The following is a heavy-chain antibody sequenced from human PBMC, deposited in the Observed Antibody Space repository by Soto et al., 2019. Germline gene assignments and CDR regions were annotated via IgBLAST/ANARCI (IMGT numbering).Heavy chain of an antibody. D-gene: IGHD3-3*01. CDR2: ISHDGSNK. Sequence: PGGSLRLSSTSSGFHFSSYAMHWVRQAPGKGLEWVAVISHDGSNKYYADSVKGRFTISRDNSKNTLYLQLNSLRAEDTAVYYCARDKRDLRFLEWSYYFDYWGQGTLVTVSS. J-gene: IGHJ4*02. CDR1: GFHFSSYA. CDR3: ARDKRDLRFLEWSYYFDY. V-gene: IGHV3-30-3*01.